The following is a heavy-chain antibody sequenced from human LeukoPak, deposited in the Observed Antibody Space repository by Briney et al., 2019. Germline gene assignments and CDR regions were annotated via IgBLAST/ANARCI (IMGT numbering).Heavy chain of an antibody. D-gene: IGHD6-19*01. CDR3: ARDLFPSSGWYNYYYYYGMDV. V-gene: IGHV3-74*01. CDR2: INEDGSTT. J-gene: IGHJ6*02. Sequence: GGSLRLSCAASGFTFSSNWMHWVRQAPGKGLVWVSRINEDGSTTNYADSVKGRSTIFRDNAKNTLYLQMNSLRAEDTAVYYCARDLFPSSGWYNYYYYYGMDVWGQGTTVTVSS. CDR1: GFTFSSNW.